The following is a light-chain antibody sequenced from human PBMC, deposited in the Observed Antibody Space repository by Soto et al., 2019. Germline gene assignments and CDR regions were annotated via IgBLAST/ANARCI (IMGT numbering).Light chain of an antibody. V-gene: IGLV7-46*01. CDR1: TGAVTSGHF. J-gene: IGLJ3*02. CDR3: LLSYSGPRV. CDR2: DTN. Sequence: QAVVTQESSLTVSPGGTVTLTCGSSTGAVTSGHFPYWFQQKPGQAPRTLIYDTNNKHSWTPARFSGSLLGGKAALTLSGAQPEDEAEYYCLLSYSGPRVFGGGTKLTVL.